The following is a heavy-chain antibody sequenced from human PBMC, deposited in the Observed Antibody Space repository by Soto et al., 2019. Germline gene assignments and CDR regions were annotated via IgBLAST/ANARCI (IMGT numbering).Heavy chain of an antibody. V-gene: IGHV3-33*01. CDR2: IWYDGSNK. CDR1: GFTFSSYG. CDR3: ARDRAGYYYYYGMDV. J-gene: IGHJ6*02. Sequence: PVGSLRLSCAASGFTFSSYGMHWVRQAPGKGLEWVAVIWYDGSNKYYADSVKGRFTISRGNSKNTLYLQMNSLRAEDTAVYYCARDRAGYYYYYGMDVWGQGTTVTVSS.